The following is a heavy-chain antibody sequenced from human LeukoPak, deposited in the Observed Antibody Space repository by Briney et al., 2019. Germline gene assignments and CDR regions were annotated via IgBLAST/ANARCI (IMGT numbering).Heavy chain of an antibody. V-gene: IGHV3-23*01. J-gene: IGHJ4*02. CDR1: GFTFSSYA. CDR2: ISGSDDSA. Sequence: GGSLRLSCAASGFTFSSYAMSWVRQAPGKGLVWVSAISGSDDSAYYADSVKGRFTISRDKSKNTLYLQMNSLRAEDTAVYYCAKIYVFMDYWGQGTLVTVSS. CDR3: AKIYVFMDY. D-gene: IGHD3-10*02.